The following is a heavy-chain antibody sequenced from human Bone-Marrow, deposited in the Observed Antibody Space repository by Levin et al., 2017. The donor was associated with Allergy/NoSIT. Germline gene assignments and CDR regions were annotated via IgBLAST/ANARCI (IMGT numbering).Heavy chain of an antibody. CDR1: GFTFSRYW. D-gene: IGHD3-10*01. CDR2: INSDGSTI. J-gene: IGHJ3*01. CDR3: ARVLGYGSGSSYDAFDL. V-gene: IGHV3-74*01. Sequence: GESLKISCAASGFTFSRYWMHWVRQVPGKGLLWVSRINSDGSTISYADSVKGRFTISRDNAKNTLYLQINSLRAEDTAVYHCARVLGYGSGSSYDAFDLWGEGTMVTVSS.